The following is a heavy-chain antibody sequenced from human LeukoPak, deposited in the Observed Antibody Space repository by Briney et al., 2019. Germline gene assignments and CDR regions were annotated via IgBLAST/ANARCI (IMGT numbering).Heavy chain of an antibody. CDR1: GGSISSSSYY. CDR3: AREEYSSSSSRAFDI. V-gene: IGHV4-39*07. CDR2: IYYSGST. D-gene: IGHD6-6*01. Sequence: SETLSLTCTVSGGSISSSSYYWGWIRQPPGKGLEWIGSIYYSGSTYYNPSLKSRVTISVDRSKNQFSLKLSSVTAADTAVYYCAREEYSSSSSRAFDIWGQGTMVTVSS. J-gene: IGHJ3*02.